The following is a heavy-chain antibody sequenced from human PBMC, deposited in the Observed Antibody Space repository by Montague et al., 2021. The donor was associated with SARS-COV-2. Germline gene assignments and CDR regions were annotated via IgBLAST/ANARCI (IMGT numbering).Heavy chain of an antibody. CDR3: ARHRITRFLGRMFDY. V-gene: IGHV4-39*01. CDR1: GGSIRSSSYY. J-gene: IGHJ4*02. D-gene: IGHD3-9*01. Sequence: SETLSLTCTVSGGSIRSSSYYWGWLRQPPGKGLEWIGSIHYSGSTYYNPSLQSRVTISVDTSKNQFSLKLSSVIAADTAVYYCARHRITRFLGRMFDYWGQGTLVTVSS. CDR2: IHYSGST.